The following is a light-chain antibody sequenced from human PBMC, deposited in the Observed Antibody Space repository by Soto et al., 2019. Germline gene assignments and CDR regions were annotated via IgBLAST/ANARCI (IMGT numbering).Light chain of an antibody. CDR2: DVS. J-gene: IGLJ1*01. V-gene: IGLV2-8*01. CDR1: SSDIGGYNS. CDR3: SSYTDRKNLV. Sequence: QSVLTQSPSASGSPGQSVTISCTGTSSDIGGYNSVSWYQQHPGKAPKVMIYDVSKRPSGVPDRFSGSKSGNTASLTVSALQPEDEADYYCSSYTDRKNLVFGTGTKVTVL.